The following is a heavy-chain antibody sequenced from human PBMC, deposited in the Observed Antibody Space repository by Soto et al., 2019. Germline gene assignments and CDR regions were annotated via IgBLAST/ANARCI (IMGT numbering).Heavy chain of an antibody. J-gene: IGHJ3*02. CDR1: GGSISTGGYY. Sequence: QVQLQVSGPGLVKPSQTLSLTCTVSGGSISTGGYYWSWIRQHPGRGLEWIGYIYHSGMTFSNPSLQSRVAISIDTSENQFSLKLSSVTAADTAVYYCATVRWELHDAFDIWGHGTMVSVSS. CDR2: IYHSGMT. D-gene: IGHD4-17*01. CDR3: ATVRWELHDAFDI. V-gene: IGHV4-31*03.